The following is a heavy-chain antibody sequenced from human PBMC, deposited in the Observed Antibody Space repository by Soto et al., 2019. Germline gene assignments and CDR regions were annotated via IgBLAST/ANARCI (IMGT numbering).Heavy chain of an antibody. CDR3: ARTAYSYGYPFDY. CDR2: IYSGGST. Sequence: QTGGSLRLSCAASGFTVSSNYMSWVRQAPGKGLEWVSVIYSGGSTYYADSVKGRFTISRDNSKNTLYLQMNSLRAEDTAVYYCARTAYSYGYPFDYWGQGTLVTVSS. J-gene: IGHJ4*02. D-gene: IGHD5-18*01. V-gene: IGHV3-53*01. CDR1: GFTVSSNY.